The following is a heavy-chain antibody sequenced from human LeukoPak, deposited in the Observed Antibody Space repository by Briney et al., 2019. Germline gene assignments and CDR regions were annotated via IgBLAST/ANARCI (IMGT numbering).Heavy chain of an antibody. J-gene: IGHJ6*03. D-gene: IGHD3-10*01. CDR1: GFTFDDYG. V-gene: IGHV3-20*04. CDR3: ARDGPYYYGSGSYYYYMDV. CDR2: INWNGGST. Sequence: PGGSLRLSCAASGFTFDDYGMSWVRQAPGKGLEWVSGINWNGGSTGYADSVKGRFTISKDNAKNSLYLQMNSLRAEDTALYYCARDGPYYYGSGSYYYYMDVWGKGATVTVSS.